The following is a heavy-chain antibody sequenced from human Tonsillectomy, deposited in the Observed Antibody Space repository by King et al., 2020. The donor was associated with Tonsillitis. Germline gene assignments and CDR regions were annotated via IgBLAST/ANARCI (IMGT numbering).Heavy chain of an antibody. D-gene: IGHD2-2*01. Sequence: QVQLQESGPGLVKPSETLSLTCAVSGYSISSGYYWGWIRQPPRKGLEWIGSIYHSGSTYYNPSLKSRVTISVDTSKNQFSLKLSSVTAADTAVYYCARGEVPAATTDYWGQGTLVTVSS. J-gene: IGHJ4*02. CDR2: IYHSGST. V-gene: IGHV4-38-2*01. CDR3: ARGEVPAATTDY. CDR1: GYSISSGYY.